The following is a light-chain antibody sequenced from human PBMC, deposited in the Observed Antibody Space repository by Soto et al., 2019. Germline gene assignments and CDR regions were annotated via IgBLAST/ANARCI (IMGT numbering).Light chain of an antibody. CDR2: EVI. Sequence: QSALTQPASVSGSPGQSITLSCTGTPNDVATYNLVSWHQHHPGKAPKVIIYEVIKRPSGVSDRFSGSKSGNTASLTISGLQAEDEADYFCCSYAGGNTFVFGGGTKLTVL. J-gene: IGLJ2*01. V-gene: IGLV2-23*02. CDR3: CSYAGGNTFV. CDR1: PNDVATYNL.